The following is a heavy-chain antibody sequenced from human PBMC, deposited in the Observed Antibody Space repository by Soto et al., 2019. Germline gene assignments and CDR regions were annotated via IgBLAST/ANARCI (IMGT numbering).Heavy chain of an antibody. D-gene: IGHD6-19*01. CDR1: GYTFTSYD. CDR3: ARGLNSSGWYGNHHVY. Sequence: GASVKVSCKASGYTFTSYDITWVRQATGQGLEWMVWMNPNSGHTGYAQKFQGRVTMTRNTSTSTAYMELSSLRSEDTAVYYCARGLNSSGWYGNHHVYSGHGTLVTGSS. V-gene: IGHV1-8*01. CDR2: MNPNSGHT. J-gene: IGHJ4*01.